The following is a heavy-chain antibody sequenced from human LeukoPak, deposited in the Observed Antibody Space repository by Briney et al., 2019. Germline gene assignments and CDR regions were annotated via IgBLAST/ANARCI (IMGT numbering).Heavy chain of an antibody. Sequence: GESLRLSCAASGFTFSSYGMHWVRQAPGKGLEWVAVIWYDGSNKYYADSVKGRFTISRDNSKNTLYLQMNSLRAEDTAVYYCARDHSSGWYSDYFDYWGQGTLVTVSS. J-gene: IGHJ4*02. V-gene: IGHV3-33*01. CDR3: ARDHSSGWYSDYFDY. CDR1: GFTFSSYG. D-gene: IGHD6-19*01. CDR2: IWYDGSNK.